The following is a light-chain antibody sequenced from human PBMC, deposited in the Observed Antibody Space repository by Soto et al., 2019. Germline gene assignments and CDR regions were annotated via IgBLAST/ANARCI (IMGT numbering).Light chain of an antibody. CDR1: SSNLGADYG. V-gene: IGLV1-40*01. Sequence: QSVLTQPPSVSGTPGQRVSISCTGTSSNLGADYGVHWYQQLPGTAPRLLIFGSRVRPSGVPDRFSGSKSGTSASLAITGLQAEDEAIYYCQSYDNSLTTAIFGAGTKVTVL. J-gene: IGLJ2*01. CDR3: QSYDNSLTTAI. CDR2: GSR.